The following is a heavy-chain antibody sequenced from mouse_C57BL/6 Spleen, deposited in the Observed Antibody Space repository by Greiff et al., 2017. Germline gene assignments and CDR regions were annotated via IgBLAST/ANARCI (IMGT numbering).Heavy chain of an antibody. CDR2: IYPRSGNT. CDR1: GYTFTSYG. V-gene: IGHV1-81*01. J-gene: IGHJ4*01. Sequence: VKLQQSGAELARPGASVKLSCKASGYTFTSYGISWVKQRTGQGLEWIGEIYPRSGNTYYNEKFKGKATLTADKSSSTAYMELRSLTSEDSAVYFCARSYDYDVSPYYAMDYWGQGTSVTVSS. CDR3: ARSYDYDVSPYYAMDY. D-gene: IGHD2-4*01.